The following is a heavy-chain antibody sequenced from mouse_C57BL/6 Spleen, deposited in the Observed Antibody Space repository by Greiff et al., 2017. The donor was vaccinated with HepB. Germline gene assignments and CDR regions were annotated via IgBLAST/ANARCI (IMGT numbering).Heavy chain of an antibody. Sequence: EVMLVESGGGLVKPGGSLKLSCAASGFTFSDYGMHWVRQAPEKGLEWVAYISSGSSTIYYADTLKGRFTISRDNAKNTLFLQMTSLRSEDTAMYYCARTYYYGSSYYAMDYWGQGTSVTVSS. J-gene: IGHJ4*01. V-gene: IGHV5-17*01. CDR3: ARTYYYGSSYYAMDY. D-gene: IGHD1-1*01. CDR1: GFTFSDYG. CDR2: ISSGSSTI.